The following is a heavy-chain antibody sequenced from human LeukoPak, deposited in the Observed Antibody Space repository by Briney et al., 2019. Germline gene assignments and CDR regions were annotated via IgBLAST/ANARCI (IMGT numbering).Heavy chain of an antibody. D-gene: IGHD6-13*01. CDR2: IQNDGSDK. J-gene: IGHJ4*02. Sequence: GGSLRLSCAASGVNFRSSGMHWVRQAPGKGLEWVTFIQNDGSDKSYAASVKGRFTISRDNSKNTVYLHMNSLRADDTALYYCASEGGRAAAGRFDYWGQGTLVTVSS. CDR3: ASEGGRAAAGRFDY. V-gene: IGHV3-30*02. CDR1: GVNFRSSG.